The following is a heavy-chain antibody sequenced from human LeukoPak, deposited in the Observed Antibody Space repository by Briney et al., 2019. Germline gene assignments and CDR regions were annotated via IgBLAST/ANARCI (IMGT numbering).Heavy chain of an antibody. J-gene: IGHJ6*02. V-gene: IGHV1-2*06. CDR1: GYTFTGYY. CDR2: INPNSGGT. D-gene: IGHD4-23*01. Sequence: ASVKVSCKASGYTFTGYYMHWVRQAPGQGLEWMGRINPNSGGTNYAQKFQGRVTITRDTSASTAYMELSSLRSEDTAVYYCARDRHTVVRGPYYYGMDVWGQGTTVTVSS. CDR3: ARDRHTVVRGPYYYGMDV.